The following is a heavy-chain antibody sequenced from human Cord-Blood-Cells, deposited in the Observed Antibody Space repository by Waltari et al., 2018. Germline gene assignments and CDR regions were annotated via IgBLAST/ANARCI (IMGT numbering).Heavy chain of an antibody. Sequence: QVQLVQSGAEVKKPGSSVKVSCKASGGTFSSYAISWVRQAPGQGLEWMGGIIPIFGTANDAQKFQGRVTITADESTSTAYMELSSLRSEDTAVYYCARGYYGSGSYYHYYYMDVWGKGTTVTVSS. CDR3: ARGYYGSGSYYHYYYMDV. J-gene: IGHJ6*03. V-gene: IGHV1-69*01. D-gene: IGHD3-10*01. CDR1: GGTFSSYA. CDR2: IIPIFGTA.